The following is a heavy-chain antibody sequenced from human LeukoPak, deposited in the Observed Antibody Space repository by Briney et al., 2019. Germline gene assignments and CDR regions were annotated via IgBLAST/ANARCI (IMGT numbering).Heavy chain of an antibody. D-gene: IGHD1-26*01. CDR2: INSDGSST. CDR3: ARGYSGAYRIDY. J-gene: IGHJ4*02. V-gene: IGHV3-74*01. CDR1: GFTFSSYW. Sequence: SGGSLRLSCAASGFTFSSYWMHWVRHAPGKGLVWVSRINSDGSSTSYADSVKGRFTISRDNAKNTLSLQMNSLRADDTAVYYCARGYSGAYRIDYWGQGTLVTVSS.